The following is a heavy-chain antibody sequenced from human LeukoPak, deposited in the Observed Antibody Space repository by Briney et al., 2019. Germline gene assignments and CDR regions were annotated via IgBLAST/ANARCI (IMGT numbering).Heavy chain of an antibody. J-gene: IGHJ5*02. CDR1: GGSISSYY. V-gene: IGHV4-59*08. CDR3: ARQEYYGLGSYYNGRFWFDP. CDR2: IYYSGST. Sequence: PSETLSLTCTVSGGSISSYYWSWIRQPPGKGLEWIGYIYYSGSTNYNPSLKSRVTISVDTSKNQFSLKLSSVTAADTAVYYCARQEYYGLGSYYNGRFWFDPWGQGTLVTVSS. D-gene: IGHD3-10*01.